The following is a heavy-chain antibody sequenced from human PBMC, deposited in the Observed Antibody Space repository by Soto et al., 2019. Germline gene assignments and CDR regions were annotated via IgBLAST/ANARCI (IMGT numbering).Heavy chain of an antibody. V-gene: IGHV3-74*01. CDR2: IDRDGSRT. CDR1: GFSFSSYW. CDR3: ARNVGRGYNSDY. Sequence: EVQLVESGGDLVQPGGSLGLSCAASGFSFSSYWMYWVRQAPGKGLVWVSRIDRDGSRTNYADSVKGRFTISRDNAQNTLYLQMNSLRAEDTAVYYCARNVGRGYNSDYWGQGTLVTVSS. J-gene: IGHJ4*02. D-gene: IGHD5-12*01.